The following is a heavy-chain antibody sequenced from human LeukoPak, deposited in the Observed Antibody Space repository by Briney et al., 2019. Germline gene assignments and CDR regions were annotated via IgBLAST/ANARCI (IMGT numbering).Heavy chain of an antibody. D-gene: IGHD3-10*02. CDR2: INPYNDIT. V-gene: IGHV1-18*01. Sequence: ASVKLSCKASGYTFTASGLCWVRQAPGQGPEWMGWINPYNDITDYAQTFKGRVTMTTDTSTSTAYMELRSLRSDDTAVYYCARLFGELLLPSDHFYYMDVWGKGTAVTVSS. CDR3: ARLFGELLLPSDHFYYMDV. CDR1: GYTFTASG. J-gene: IGHJ6*03.